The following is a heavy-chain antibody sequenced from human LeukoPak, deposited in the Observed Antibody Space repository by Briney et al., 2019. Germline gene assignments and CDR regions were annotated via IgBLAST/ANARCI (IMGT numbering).Heavy chain of an antibody. J-gene: IGHJ4*02. Sequence: SETLSLTCAVYGGSFSGYYWSWIRQPPGKGLEWIGEINHSGSTNYNPSLTSRVTISVDTSKNQLSLKLSYVNAADTAGYYCAGPSFGREPWAYWGQGTLVTVSS. V-gene: IGHV4-34*01. D-gene: IGHD3-16*01. CDR3: AGPSFGREPWAY. CDR2: INHSGST. CDR1: GGSFSGYY.